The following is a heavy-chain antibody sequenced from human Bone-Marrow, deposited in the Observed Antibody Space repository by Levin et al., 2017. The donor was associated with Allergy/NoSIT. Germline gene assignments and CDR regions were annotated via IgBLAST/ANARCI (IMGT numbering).Heavy chain of an antibody. D-gene: IGHD1-26*01. Sequence: GGSLRLSCAASGFSFSDYYMNWIRQAPGKGLEWVSYISQTGGTVYYADSMKGRITTSRDNARNSLYLQMNSLRAEDTALYYCTREGIVGATTEWGQGTLVTVSS. CDR3: TREGIVGATTE. V-gene: IGHV3-11*01. CDR2: ISQTGGTV. CDR1: GFSFSDYY. J-gene: IGHJ4*02.